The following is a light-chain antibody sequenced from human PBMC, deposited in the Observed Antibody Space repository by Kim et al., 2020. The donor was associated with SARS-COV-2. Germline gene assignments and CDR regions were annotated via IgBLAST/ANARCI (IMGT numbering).Light chain of an antibody. V-gene: IGKV1-27*01. CDR2: AAS. CDR3: KKYNSAPYT. CDR1: QGISKY. J-gene: IGKJ2*01. Sequence: DIQMTQSPSSLSASVGDRVTITCRASQGISKYLAWYQQKPGKVPKLLIYAASTLQSGVPSRFSGSGSGTDFTLTISSLQPEDVATYYCKKYNSAPYTLGPGTKLEI.